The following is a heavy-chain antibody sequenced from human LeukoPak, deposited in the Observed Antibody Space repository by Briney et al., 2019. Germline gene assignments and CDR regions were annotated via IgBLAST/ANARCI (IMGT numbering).Heavy chain of an antibody. Sequence: GGSLRLSCAASGFTFSSYWMSWVRQAPGKGLEWVANIKKDGSEKYYVDSVKGRFTISRDNAKNSLYLQMNSLRAEDTAVYYCARDLDRIVVVPHYFDYWGQGTLVTVSS. CDR2: IKKDGSEK. CDR3: ARDLDRIVVVPHYFDY. D-gene: IGHD3-22*01. V-gene: IGHV3-7*01. J-gene: IGHJ4*02. CDR1: GFTFSSYW.